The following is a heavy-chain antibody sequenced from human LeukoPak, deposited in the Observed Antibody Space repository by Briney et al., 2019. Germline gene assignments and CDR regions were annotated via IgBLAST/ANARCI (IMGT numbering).Heavy chain of an antibody. V-gene: IGHV4-59*08. CDR3: ARLGRGYSYGFPYFDY. CDR1: GVSISSYY. CDR2: IYYSGST. J-gene: IGHJ4*02. D-gene: IGHD5-18*01. Sequence: PSETLSLTCTVSGVSISSYYWSWIRQPPGKGLEWIGYIYYSGSTNYNPSLKSRVTISVATSKNQSSLKLSSVTAADTAVYYCARLGRGYSYGFPYFDYWGQGTLVAVYS.